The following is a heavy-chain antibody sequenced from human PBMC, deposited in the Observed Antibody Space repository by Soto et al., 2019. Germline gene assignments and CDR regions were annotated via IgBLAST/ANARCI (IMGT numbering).Heavy chain of an antibody. CDR2: IYRDDT. J-gene: IGHJ6*02. CDR3: ARAGPYYGMDL. V-gene: IGHV3-53*02. Sequence: QLVETGGGLIQPGGSLRLSCVASGFTVSSNYMTWVRQAPGKGQEWVSVIYRDDTYYADSVKGRITISRDNSRNTVYLQMNSLRVGDTAVYFCARAGPYYGMDLWGQGTTVSVSS. CDR1: GFTVSSNY.